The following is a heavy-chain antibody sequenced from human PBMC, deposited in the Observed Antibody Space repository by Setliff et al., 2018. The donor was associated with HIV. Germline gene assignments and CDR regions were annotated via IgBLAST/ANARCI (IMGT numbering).Heavy chain of an antibody. J-gene: IGHJ6*04. CDR1: GGSFDNYF. Sequence: SETLSLTFAVYGGSFDNYFWTWIRQSPERGLEWIGEITHSEGTTYSPYLKSRLTISLDTSKNQISLKLTSVTAADTAVYYCARMVRGLILRGYHYHADVWGKGTTVTVSS. D-gene: IGHD3-10*01. CDR2: ITHSEGT. CDR3: ARMVRGLILRGYHYHADV. V-gene: IGHV4-34*01.